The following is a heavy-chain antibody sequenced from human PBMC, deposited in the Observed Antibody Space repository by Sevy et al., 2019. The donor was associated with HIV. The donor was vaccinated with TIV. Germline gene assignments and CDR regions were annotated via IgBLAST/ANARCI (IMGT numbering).Heavy chain of an antibody. D-gene: IGHD3-9*01. J-gene: IGHJ6*02. CDR2: IIAYNGNT. CDR3: ARSINVLRYADV. V-gene: IGHV1-18*04. Sequence: ASVKVSCKASGYTFPSYGINWVRQAPGQGLEWMGWIIAYNGNTNYAQNIQGRVTMTTPTSTTTAYMELRSLRSDDTAVYYCARSINVLRYADVWGQGTTVTVSS. CDR1: GYTFPSYG.